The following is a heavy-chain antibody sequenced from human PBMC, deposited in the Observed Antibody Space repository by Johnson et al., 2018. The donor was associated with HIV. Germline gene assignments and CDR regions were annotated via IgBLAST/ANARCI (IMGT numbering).Heavy chain of an antibody. D-gene: IGHD6-13*01. Sequence: QVQLVESGGGLVQRGGSLRLSCEASGFTFSSYGMHWVRQATGKGLEWVAFIRYDGSNKYYADSVKGRLTISRDNSKNTLYLQMKSLRAEDTAVYYCAKGIDSSSWYAFDIWGQGTMVTVSS. CDR1: GFTFSSYG. CDR2: IRYDGSNK. V-gene: IGHV3-30*02. J-gene: IGHJ3*02. CDR3: AKGIDSSSWYAFDI.